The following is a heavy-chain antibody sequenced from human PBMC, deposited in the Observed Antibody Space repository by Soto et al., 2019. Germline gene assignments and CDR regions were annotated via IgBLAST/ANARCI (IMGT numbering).Heavy chain of an antibody. CDR1: GFTFSTYS. V-gene: IGHV3-48*01. J-gene: IGHJ6*02. D-gene: IGHD3-10*01. CDR2: ISSSSSTI. Sequence: GSLRLSCAASGFTFSTYSMNWVRQAPGKGLEWVSYISSSSSTIYYADSVKGRFTIPRDNAKNSLYLQMNSLRAEDTAVYYCARDLYYYGSGSPMDVWGQGTTVTVSS. CDR3: ARDLYYYGSGSPMDV.